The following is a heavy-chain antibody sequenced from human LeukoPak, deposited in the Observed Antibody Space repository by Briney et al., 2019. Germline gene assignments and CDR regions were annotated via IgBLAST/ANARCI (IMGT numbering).Heavy chain of an antibody. J-gene: IGHJ4*02. CDR2: IHHSGST. Sequence: SETLSLTCSVSSYSISSDYYWNWIRQSPGKGLEWIGSIHHSGSTYYNPSLKSRVTVSVHTSKNQFSLRLSSVTAADTAVYYCVTCRAYIRGGFDFWGQGALVTVS. CDR1: SYSISSDYY. V-gene: IGHV4-38-2*01. CDR3: VTCRAYIRGGFDF. D-gene: IGHD3-10*01.